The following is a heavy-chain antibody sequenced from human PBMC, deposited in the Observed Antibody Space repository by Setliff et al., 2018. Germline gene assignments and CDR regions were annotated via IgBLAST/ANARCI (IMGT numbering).Heavy chain of an antibody. CDR3: ARVTYCGGDCYSFDY. V-gene: IGHV1-18*01. CDR2: ISGYNGNT. CDR1: GYSFINYG. D-gene: IGHD2-21*01. J-gene: IGHJ4*02. Sequence: ASVKVSCKTSGYSFINYGLSWMRQAPGQGLEWVGWISGYNGNTDYAQNLQGRVTMTIDTSTSTAYMELRSLRSDDTAVYYCARVTYCGGDCYSFDYWGQGTLVTVSS.